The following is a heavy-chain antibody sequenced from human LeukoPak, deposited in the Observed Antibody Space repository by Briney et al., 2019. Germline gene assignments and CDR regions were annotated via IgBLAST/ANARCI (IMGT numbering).Heavy chain of an antibody. Sequence: PGGSLRLSCAASGFTFSRYSMNWVRQAPGKGLEWISYISPSSTSIHYADSVKGRFTISRDNAKNSLYLQMNSLRDEDTAVYYCARGTMAPSGTDYWGQGTLVTVSS. CDR3: ARGTMAPSGTDY. CDR2: ISPSSTSI. D-gene: IGHD6-13*01. CDR1: GFTFSRYS. J-gene: IGHJ4*02. V-gene: IGHV3-48*02.